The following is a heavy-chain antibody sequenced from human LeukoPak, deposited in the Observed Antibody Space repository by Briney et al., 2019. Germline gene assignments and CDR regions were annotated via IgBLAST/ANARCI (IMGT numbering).Heavy chain of an antibody. CDR2: IYYSGST. D-gene: IGHD2-2*01. Sequence: PSETLSLTCTVSGGSISSSSYYWGWIRQPPGKGLEWIGSIYYSGSTYYNPSLKSRVTISVDTSKNQFSLKLSSVTAADTAVYYCARHALGYCSSTSCYLGYFDYWGQGTLVTVSS. CDR3: ARHALGYCSSTSCYLGYFDY. J-gene: IGHJ4*02. V-gene: IGHV4-39*01. CDR1: GGSISSSSYY.